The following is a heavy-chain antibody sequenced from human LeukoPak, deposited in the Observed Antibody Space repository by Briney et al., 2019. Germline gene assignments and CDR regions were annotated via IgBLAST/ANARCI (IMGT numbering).Heavy chain of an antibody. CDR3: AKAPRGWYYYYMDV. CDR2: LSGSSGTT. J-gene: IGHJ6*03. D-gene: IGHD6-19*01. V-gene: IGHV3-23*01. Sequence: PGGSLRLSCTASEISFSSYIMSWVRQAPGKGLEWVSALSGSSGTTYYADSVKGRFTISRDTSTNVLYLQLHNLRAEDTAIYFCAKAPRGWYYYYMDVWGKGTTVTVSS. CDR1: EISFSSYI.